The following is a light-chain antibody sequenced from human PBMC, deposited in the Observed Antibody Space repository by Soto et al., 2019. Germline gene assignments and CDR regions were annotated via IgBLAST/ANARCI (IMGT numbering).Light chain of an antibody. Sequence: EIVMTQSPATLSVSPGERATLSCRASQSVSGNLAWYQHKPGQAPRLLIYGASTRATGIPARFSGSGSGTEFTLTISSLKSEDFAVYYRQQYNNWPPITFGQGTRLEIK. CDR1: QSVSGN. CDR3: QQYNNWPPIT. J-gene: IGKJ5*01. V-gene: IGKV3-15*01. CDR2: GAS.